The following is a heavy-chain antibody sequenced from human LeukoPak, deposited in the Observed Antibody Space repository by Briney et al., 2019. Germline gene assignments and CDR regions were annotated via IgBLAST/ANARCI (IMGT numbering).Heavy chain of an antibody. D-gene: IGHD6-19*01. V-gene: IGHV4-59*01. CDR1: GGSISSYY. Sequence: SETLSLTCTVSGGSISSYYWSWIRQPPGKGLEWIGYIYYSGSTNYNPSLKSRVTISVDTSKSQFSLKLSSVAAADTAVYYCVRTRYSSGWFDYWGQGTLVTVSS. J-gene: IGHJ4*02. CDR2: IYYSGST. CDR3: VRTRYSSGWFDY.